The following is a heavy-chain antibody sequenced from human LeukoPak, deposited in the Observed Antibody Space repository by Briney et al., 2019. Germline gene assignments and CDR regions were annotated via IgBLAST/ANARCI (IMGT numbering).Heavy chain of an antibody. CDR2: FDPDDGET. D-gene: IGHD1-1*01. Sequence: ASVKVSCKVSGYTLTDLSMHWVRQAPGKGLEWMGGFDPDDGETIYAQKFQGRVTMTEDTSTDTAYMELSSLRSEDTAVYYCAKYNWNSHYAFDIWGQRTMVTVSS. J-gene: IGHJ3*02. CDR3: AKYNWNSHYAFDI. CDR1: GYTLTDLS. V-gene: IGHV1-24*01.